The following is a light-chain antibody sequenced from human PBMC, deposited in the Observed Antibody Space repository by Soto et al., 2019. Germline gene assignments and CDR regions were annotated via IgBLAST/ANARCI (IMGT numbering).Light chain of an antibody. V-gene: IGKV1-5*03. J-gene: IGKJ1*01. CDR2: KAS. CDR1: QNITTW. CDR3: QHYNSPWR. Sequence: DIQMTQSTYPLSASAGDTVTITCRASQNITTWLAWYLQKPGKAPKLLIYKASTLETGAPSRFSGSGSGTEFTLTIRSLQPDEFATYYCQHYNSPWRFGQGANVDI.